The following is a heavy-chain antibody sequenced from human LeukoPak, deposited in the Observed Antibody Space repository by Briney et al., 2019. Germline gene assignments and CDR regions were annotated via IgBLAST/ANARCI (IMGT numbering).Heavy chain of an antibody. CDR2: IYYSGST. CDR3: ARSSSSWYFVFDY. CDR1: GGSISSYY. D-gene: IGHD6-13*01. Sequence: PSETLSLTCTVSGGSISSYYWSWIRQPPGKGLEWIGYIYYSGSTNYNPSLKSRVTISVDTPKNQFSLKLSSVTAADTAVYYCARSSSSWYFVFDYWGQGTLVTVSS. V-gene: IGHV4-59*01. J-gene: IGHJ4*02.